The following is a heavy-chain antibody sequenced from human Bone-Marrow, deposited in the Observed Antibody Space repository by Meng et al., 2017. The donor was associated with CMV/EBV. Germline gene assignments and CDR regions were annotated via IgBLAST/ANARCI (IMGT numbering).Heavy chain of an antibody. Sequence: GGSLRLSCAASGFTFSSYWMSWVRQAPGKGLEWVANIKQDGSEKYYVDSVKGRFTISRDNAKNSLYLQMNSLRAEDTAVYYCATVADFWSGYLSQIPTYGMDVWGQGTTVTVSS. CDR1: GFTFSSYW. V-gene: IGHV3-7*01. CDR2: IKQDGSEK. D-gene: IGHD3-3*01. CDR3: ATVADFWSGYLSQIPTYGMDV. J-gene: IGHJ6*02.